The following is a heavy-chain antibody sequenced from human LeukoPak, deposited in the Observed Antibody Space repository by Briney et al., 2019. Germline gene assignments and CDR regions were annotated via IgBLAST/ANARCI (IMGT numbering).Heavy chain of an antibody. CDR1: GFTFKTCL. V-gene: IGHV3-23*01. J-gene: IGHJ4*02. D-gene: IGHD2-2*01. Sequence: GGSLRLSCAASGFTFKTCLIKWVGEAPGKGREGFAAVSGSGGSTYYADSVKGRFTISRDNSKITLYLQMNSLRAEDTAVYYCAKDQADCSSASCYERGFDSWGQGPLVTVSS. CDR2: VSGSGGST. CDR3: AKDQADCSSASCYERGFDS.